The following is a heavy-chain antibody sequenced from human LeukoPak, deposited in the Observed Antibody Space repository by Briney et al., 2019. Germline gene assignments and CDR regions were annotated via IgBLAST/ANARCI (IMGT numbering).Heavy chain of an antibody. D-gene: IGHD1-26*01. J-gene: IGHJ5*02. CDR3: AKAPRSSGASENNWFDP. V-gene: IGHV4-4*02. CDR2: IHHSKSS. CDR1: GDSITSDKW. Sequence: SGTLSLTCAVSGDSITSDKWWTWVRQPPGKGLEWIGEIHHSKSSNYYPSLKSRVTISVDKSKNQFSLELNSVTAADTAVYYCAKAPRSSGASENNWFDPWGQGTLVTVSS.